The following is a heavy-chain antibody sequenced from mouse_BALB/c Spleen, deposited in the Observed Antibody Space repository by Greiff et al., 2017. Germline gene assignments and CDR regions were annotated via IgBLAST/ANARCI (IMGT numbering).Heavy chain of an antibody. D-gene: IGHD1-1*01. V-gene: IGHV1-4*01. CDR2: INPSSGYT. J-gene: IGHJ4*01. CDR3: ASDRITTEVAKDAMDY. CDR1: GYTFTSYW. Sequence: QVQLQQSGTVLARPGASVKMSCKASGYTFTSYWMHWVKQRPGQGLEWIGYINPSSGYTNYNQKFKDKATLTADKSSSTAYMQLSSLTSEDSAVYYCASDRITTEVAKDAMDYWGQGTSVTVSA.